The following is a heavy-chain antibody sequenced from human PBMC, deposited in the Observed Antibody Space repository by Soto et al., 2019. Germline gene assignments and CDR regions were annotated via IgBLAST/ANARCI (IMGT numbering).Heavy chain of an antibody. CDR2: IWYDGSNK. CDR1: GFTFSSYG. J-gene: IGHJ6*02. D-gene: IGHD6-13*01. CDR3: ARDLGQTLGVPEQQPPVGYGMDV. Sequence: GGSLRLSCAASGFTFSSYGMHWVRQAPGKGLEWVAVIWYDGSNKYYADSVKGRFTISRDNSKNTLYLQMNSLRAEDTAVYYCARDLGQTLGVPEQQPPVGYGMDVWGQGTTVTVSS. V-gene: IGHV3-33*01.